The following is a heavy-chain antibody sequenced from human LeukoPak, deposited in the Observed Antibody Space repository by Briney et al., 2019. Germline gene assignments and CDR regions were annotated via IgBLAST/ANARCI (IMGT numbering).Heavy chain of an antibody. Sequence: PGGSLRLSCAAAGLTFSSYEMYWVRQAPGKGLEWVSYISGSGETIYYADSVKGRFTISRDNANKSLYLHMSSLRVEDTAIYYCTPPAAGLRRTISTEYFQHWGRGALDTASS. D-gene: IGHD6-13*01. CDR1: GLTFSSYE. CDR2: ISGSGETI. V-gene: IGHV3-48*03. J-gene: IGHJ1*01. CDR3: TPPAAGLRRTISTEYFQH.